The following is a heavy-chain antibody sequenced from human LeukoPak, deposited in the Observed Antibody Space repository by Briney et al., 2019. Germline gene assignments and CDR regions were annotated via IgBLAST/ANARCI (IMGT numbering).Heavy chain of an antibody. CDR3: ATEHGLPLFDY. J-gene: IGHJ4*02. V-gene: IGHV3-74*01. Sequence: GGSLRLSCAASGFTFGHHWMHWVRQVPGKGLVWVSRISGGGSTTNYADSVKGRFTISRDNAKNTVYLQMNSLTAEDTAVYYCATEHGLPLFDYWGQGTLVTVSS. CDR2: ISGGGSTT. D-gene: IGHD3-16*01. CDR1: GFTFGHHW.